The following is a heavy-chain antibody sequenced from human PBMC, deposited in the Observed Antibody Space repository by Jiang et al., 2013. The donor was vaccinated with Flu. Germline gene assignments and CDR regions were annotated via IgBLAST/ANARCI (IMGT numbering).Heavy chain of an antibody. V-gene: IGHV1-2*04. J-gene: IGHJ5*02. CDR2: INPNSGDT. Sequence: CKASGYTFTDFYIHWVRQAPGQGLEWMGWINPNSGDTMYAQRFQGWITMTRDTSIRTAYMELSRLKSDDTAVYYCAKAGDYSYNWFDPWGQGTLVTVSS. CDR1: GYTFTDFY. D-gene: IGHD4-11*01. CDR3: AKAGDYSYNWFDP.